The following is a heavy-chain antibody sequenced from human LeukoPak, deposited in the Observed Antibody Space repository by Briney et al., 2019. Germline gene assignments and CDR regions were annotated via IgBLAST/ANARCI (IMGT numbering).Heavy chain of an antibody. CDR2: ISSSSSYI. J-gene: IGHJ4*02. CDR1: GFTFSSYS. V-gene: IGHV3-21*01. CDR3: ARGNRVVPAAMGVSDY. D-gene: IGHD2-2*01. Sequence: PGGSLRLSCAASGFTFSSYSMNWVRQAPGKGLEWVSSISSSSSYIYYADSVKGRFTISRDNAKNSLYLQMNSLRAEDTAVYYCARGNRVVPAAMGVSDYWGQGTLVTVSS.